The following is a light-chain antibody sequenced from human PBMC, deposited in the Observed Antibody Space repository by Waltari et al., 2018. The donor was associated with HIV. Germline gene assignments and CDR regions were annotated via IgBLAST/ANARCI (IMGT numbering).Light chain of an antibody. CDR3: QQSYTAPWT. V-gene: IGKV1-39*01. Sequence: DIQLTQSPSSLSASVGDRVTITCRASQAINKFLNWYQQKPGQAPKLLIDTASTLQTGVPSRFSGSGSGTDFTLTLSSLQPEDSATYYCQQSYTAPWTFGQGTKVDVK. CDR1: QAINKF. CDR2: TAS. J-gene: IGKJ1*01.